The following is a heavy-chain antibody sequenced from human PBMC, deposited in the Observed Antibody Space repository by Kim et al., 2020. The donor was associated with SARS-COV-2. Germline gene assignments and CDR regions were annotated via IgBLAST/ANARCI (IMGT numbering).Heavy chain of an antibody. CDR3: AGTDRLYRNWFDP. V-gene: IGHV1-18*01. J-gene: IGHJ5*02. Sequence: NYAQKLQGRVTMTTDTATSTAYMELRSLRSDDTAVYYCAGTDRLYRNWFDPWGQGTLVTVSS. D-gene: IGHD2-8*02.